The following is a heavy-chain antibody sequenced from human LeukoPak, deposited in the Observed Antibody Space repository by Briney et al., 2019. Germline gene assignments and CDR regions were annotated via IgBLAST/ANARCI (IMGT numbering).Heavy chain of an antibody. CDR3: ARGPYSYGSSGAFDI. V-gene: IGHV4-61*02. Sequence: SETLSLTCTVSGDSISSGDYYWSWIRQPAGKGLEWIGRISSSGSTNYNPSLKSRVTISVDTSKNQFSLKLSSVTAADTAVYFCARGPYSYGSSGAFDIWGQGTMVTVSS. D-gene: IGHD3-22*01. CDR2: ISSSGST. CDR1: GDSISSGDYY. J-gene: IGHJ3*02.